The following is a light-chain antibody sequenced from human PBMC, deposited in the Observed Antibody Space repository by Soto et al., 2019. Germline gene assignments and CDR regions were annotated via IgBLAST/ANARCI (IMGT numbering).Light chain of an antibody. J-gene: IGLJ3*02. CDR3: CSFAGTETWV. CDR2: EGS. V-gene: IGLV2-23*01. CDR1: SSDVGSYNF. Sequence: QSALTQPASVSGSLGQSITISCTGTSSDVGSYNFVSWYQQHPGKAPKLLIYEGSERPSGVSDRFSGFKSANTASLTISGLQAEDEADYYCCSFAGTETWVFGGGTKLTVL.